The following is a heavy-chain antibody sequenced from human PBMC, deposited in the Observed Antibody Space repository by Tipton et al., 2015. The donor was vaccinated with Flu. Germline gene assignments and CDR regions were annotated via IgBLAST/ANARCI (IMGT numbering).Heavy chain of an antibody. J-gene: IGHJ4*01. V-gene: IGHV4-59*01. Sequence: TLSLTCTVSGGSISSYYWSWIRQPPGKGLEWIGYIYYSGSTNYNPSLKSRVTISVDTSKNQFSLKLSSVTAADTAVYYCARGHSYGYWPPSYWGHGTLVTVSS. CDR3: ARGHSYGYWPPSY. CDR1: GGSISSYY. D-gene: IGHD5-18*01. CDR2: IYYSGST.